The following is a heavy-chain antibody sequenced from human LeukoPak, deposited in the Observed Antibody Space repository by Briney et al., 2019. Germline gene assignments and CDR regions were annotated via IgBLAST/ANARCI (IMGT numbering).Heavy chain of an antibody. CDR1: GYSISSGYY. Sequence: SETLSLTCTVSGYSISSGYYWGWIRQPPGKGLEWIGSIYHSGSTYYNPSLKSRVTISVDTSKNQFSLKLSSVTAADTAVYYCARVVGYSSSWPWYYYYMDVWGKGTTVTVSS. D-gene: IGHD6-13*01. J-gene: IGHJ6*03. CDR2: IYHSGST. V-gene: IGHV4-38-2*02. CDR3: ARVVGYSSSWPWYYYYMDV.